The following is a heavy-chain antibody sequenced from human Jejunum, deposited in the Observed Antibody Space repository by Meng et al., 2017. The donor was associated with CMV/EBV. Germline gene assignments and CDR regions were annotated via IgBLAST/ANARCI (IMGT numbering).Heavy chain of an antibody. J-gene: IGHJ4*02. V-gene: IGHV3-7*01. Sequence: LSNAWMIGVRRAPGKGLEWVAKTNEDGSDKYYVDSVKGRFTIFRDNAKNSVYLQMNSLRAEDTAVYYCASTGPLYGLYFCYWGQGTLVTVSS. CDR1: LSNAW. D-gene: IGHD2-8*01. CDR2: TNEDGSDK. CDR3: ASTGPLYGLYFCY.